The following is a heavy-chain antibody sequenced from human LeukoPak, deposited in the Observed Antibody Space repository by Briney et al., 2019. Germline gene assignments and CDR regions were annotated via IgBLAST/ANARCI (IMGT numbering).Heavy chain of an antibody. V-gene: IGHV4-34*01. CDR1: GGSFSGYY. CDR3: AVRRLSSGWYGGIEY. Sequence: SETLSLTCAVYGGSFSGYYWSWIRQPPGKGLEWIGEINHSGSTNYNPSLKSRVTISVDTPKNQFSLKLSSVTAADTAVYYCAVRRLSSGWYGGIEYWGQGTLVTVSS. J-gene: IGHJ4*02. D-gene: IGHD6-19*01. CDR2: INHSGST.